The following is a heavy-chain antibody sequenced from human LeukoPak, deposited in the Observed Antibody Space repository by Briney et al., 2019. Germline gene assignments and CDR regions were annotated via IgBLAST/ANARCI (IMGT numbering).Heavy chain of an antibody. CDR2: IIPIFGTA. CDR1: GGTFSSYA. D-gene: IGHD3-3*01. CDR3: AWSGYPYYYMDV. Sequence: SVKVSCKASGGTFSSYAISWVRQAPGQGLEWMGGIIPIFGTANYAQKFQGRVTITADESTSTAYMELSSLRSEDTAVYYCAWSGYPYYYMDVWGRGTTVTVSS. V-gene: IGHV1-69*13. J-gene: IGHJ6*03.